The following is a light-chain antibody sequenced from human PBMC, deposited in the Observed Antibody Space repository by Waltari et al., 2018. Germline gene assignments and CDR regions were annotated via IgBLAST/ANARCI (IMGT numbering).Light chain of an antibody. CDR2: SND. Sequence: QSVLTQPPSASGTPGQRVTIPCSGSRSNIGSNTVNWYQQLPGTAPKLPIYSNDHRPSGVPDRFSGSKSGTSASLAISGLQSEDEADYFCSAWDDSLNGPVVFGGGTKVTVL. V-gene: IGLV1-44*01. J-gene: IGLJ2*01. CDR1: RSNIGSNT. CDR3: SAWDDSLNGPVV.